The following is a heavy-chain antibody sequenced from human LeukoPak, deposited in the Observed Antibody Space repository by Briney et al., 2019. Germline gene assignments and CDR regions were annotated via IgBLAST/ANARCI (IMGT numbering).Heavy chain of an antibody. D-gene: IGHD4-23*01. Sequence: PGGSLRLSCVASGFNLDEYAMHWVRQAPGKGLEWVSGISWNGGNIGYADSVKGRVTVSRDNAKNSLYLQLSSLRPEDTALYYCAKGASVWLLESRFDPWGQGTLVTVSS. CDR2: ISWNGGNI. CDR1: GFNLDEYA. CDR3: AKGASVWLLESRFDP. V-gene: IGHV3-9*01. J-gene: IGHJ5*02.